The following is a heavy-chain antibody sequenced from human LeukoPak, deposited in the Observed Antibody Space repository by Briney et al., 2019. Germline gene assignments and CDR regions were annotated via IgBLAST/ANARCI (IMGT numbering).Heavy chain of an antibody. V-gene: IGHV4-61*08. J-gene: IGHJ6*02. D-gene: IGHD3-10*01. CDR1: GGSISSGDYY. CDR2: IYYSGST. CDR3: ARLTYLISYYYGMDV. Sequence: SETLSLTCTVSGGSISSGDYYWSWIRQPPGKGLEWIGYIYYSGSTNYNPSLKSRVTISVDTSKNQFSLKLSSVTAADTAVYYCARLTYLISYYYGMDVWGQGTTVTVSS.